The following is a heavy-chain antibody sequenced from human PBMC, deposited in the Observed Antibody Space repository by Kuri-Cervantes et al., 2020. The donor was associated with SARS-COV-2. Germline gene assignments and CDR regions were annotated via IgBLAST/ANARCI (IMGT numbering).Heavy chain of an antibody. J-gene: IGHJ5*02. D-gene: IGHD3-16*01. CDR1: GYTFTSYG. CDR3: ARRSRGARWFDP. V-gene: IGHV1-18*04. Sequence: ASVKVSCKASGYTFTSYGISWVRQAPGQGLEWMGWISAFNGNTNYAQKLQGRVTMTTDTSTSTAYMELRSLRSDDTAVYYCARRSRGARWFDPWGQGTLVTVSS. CDR2: ISAFNGNT.